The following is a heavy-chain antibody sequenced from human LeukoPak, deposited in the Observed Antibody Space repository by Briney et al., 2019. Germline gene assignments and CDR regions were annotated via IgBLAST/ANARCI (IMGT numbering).Heavy chain of an antibody. CDR3: ARGRDGYKYYYYMDV. Sequence: SETLSLTCAVYGGSFSGYYWSWIRQPPGKGLEWIGEINLSGSTNYNPSLKSRVTISVDTSKNQFSLKLSSVTAADTAVYYCARGRDGYKYYYYMDVWGKGTTVTVSS. J-gene: IGHJ6*03. CDR1: GGSFSGYY. V-gene: IGHV4-34*01. D-gene: IGHD5-24*01. CDR2: INLSGST.